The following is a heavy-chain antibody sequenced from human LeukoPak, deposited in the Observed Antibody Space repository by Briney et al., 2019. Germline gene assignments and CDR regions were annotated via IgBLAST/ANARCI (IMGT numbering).Heavy chain of an antibody. CDR2: ISADTVNT. V-gene: IGHV1-18*01. J-gene: IGHJ4*02. D-gene: IGHD3-22*01. CDR3: ARAALYYGSSGLLGR. CDR1: GYTFSSFG. Sequence: ASVKVSCKATGYTFSSFGISWVRQAPGQGLEWLGWISADTVNTKYTEKLQGRVTMTRDTSTSTAYMELKSLRSDDTAVYYCARAALYYGSSGLLGRWGQGTLVTVSS.